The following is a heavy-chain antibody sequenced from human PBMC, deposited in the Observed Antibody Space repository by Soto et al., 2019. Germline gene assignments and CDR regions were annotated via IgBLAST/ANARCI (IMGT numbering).Heavy chain of an antibody. CDR1: GYSFTSYW. V-gene: IGHV5-51*01. Sequence: GESLKISCKGSGYSFTSYWIGWVRQMPGKGLEWMGIIYPGDSDTRYSPSFQGQVTISADKSINTAYLQWSSLKASDTAMYYCAREGKSELRYADNWGQGTLVTVSS. CDR2: IYPGDSDT. CDR3: AREGKSELRYADN. J-gene: IGHJ4*02. D-gene: IGHD3-10*01.